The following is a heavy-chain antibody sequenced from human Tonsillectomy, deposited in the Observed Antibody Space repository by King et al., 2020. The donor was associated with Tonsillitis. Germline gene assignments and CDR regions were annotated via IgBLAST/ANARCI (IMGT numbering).Heavy chain of an antibody. CDR2: INQSGNT. V-gene: IGHV4-34*01. CDR1: GASFNSYY. J-gene: IGHJ2*01. Sequence: VQLPQWGAGLLKPSETLSLTCAVYGASFNSYYWSWIRQPPGKGLEWIGDINQSGNTNYNPSLKRRVTISIDTSKNQFSLRLSSVTAADTALYYCARGRRARYFDLWGRGTLVTVSS. CDR3: ARGRRARYFDL.